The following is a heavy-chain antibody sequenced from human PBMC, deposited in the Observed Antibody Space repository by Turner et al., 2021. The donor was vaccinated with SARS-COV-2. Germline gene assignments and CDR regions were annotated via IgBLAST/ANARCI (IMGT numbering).Heavy chain of an antibody. V-gene: IGHV4-39*01. CDR3: ARRRFMSGYSFDY. Sequence: QLQLQESGPGQVKPSGTLSLTCTVSGGSISSSRYYWGWIRQPPGKGLAWIGSIYYSGSTYYNPSLKSRVTISVDTSKNQFSLKLSSVTAADTAVYYCARRRFMSGYSFDYWGQGTLVTVSS. CDR1: GGSISSSRYY. D-gene: IGHD3-3*01. J-gene: IGHJ4*02. CDR2: IYYSGST.